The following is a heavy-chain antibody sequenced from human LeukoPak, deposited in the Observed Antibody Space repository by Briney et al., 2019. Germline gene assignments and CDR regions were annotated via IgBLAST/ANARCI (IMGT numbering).Heavy chain of an antibody. CDR1: GFTFGDYA. V-gene: IGHV3-49*05. CDR3: TRARYSSSWYSSLNWFDP. Sequence: KAGGSLRLSCTAPGFTFGDYAMSWFRQAPGKGLEWVGFIRSKAYGGTTEYAASVKGRFTISRDDSKSIAYLQMNSLKPEDTAVYYCTRARYSSSWYSSLNWFDPWGQGTLVTVSS. D-gene: IGHD6-13*01. J-gene: IGHJ5*02. CDR2: IRSKAYGGTT.